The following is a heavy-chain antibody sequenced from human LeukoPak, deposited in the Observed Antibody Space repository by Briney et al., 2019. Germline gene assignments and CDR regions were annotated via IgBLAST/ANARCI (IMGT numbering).Heavy chain of an antibody. Sequence: ASVKVSCKGSGQALSELSVHWVRQTPEKGFGWLGGFGSEHQEIRYAQSFQGRFTMSDDSSTDTAYLHLSSLTSEDSALYYCALLVLPPDRTSYAFDIWGQGTVATVSA. CDR1: GQALSELS. V-gene: IGHV1-24*01. D-gene: IGHD1-14*01. CDR2: FGSEHQEI. CDR3: ALLVLPPDRTSYAFDI. J-gene: IGHJ3*02.